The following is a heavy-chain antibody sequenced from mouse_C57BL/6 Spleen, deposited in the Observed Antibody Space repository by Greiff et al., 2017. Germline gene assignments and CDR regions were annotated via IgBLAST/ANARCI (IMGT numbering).Heavy chain of an antibody. D-gene: IGHD1-1*01. CDR3: ERLGSYYGSSSDYYAMDY. J-gene: IGHJ4*01. V-gene: IGHV1-64*01. Sequence: QVQLQQPGAELVKPGASVKLSCKASGYTFTSYWMHWVKQRPGQGLEWIGMIHPNSGSTNYNEKFKSKATLTVDKSSSTAYMQLSSLTSEDSAVYYCERLGSYYGSSSDYYAMDYWGQGTSVTVSS. CDR2: IHPNSGST. CDR1: GYTFTSYW.